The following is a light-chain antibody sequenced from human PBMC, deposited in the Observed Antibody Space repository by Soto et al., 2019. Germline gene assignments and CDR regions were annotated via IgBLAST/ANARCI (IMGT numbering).Light chain of an antibody. CDR1: LTISDNY. V-gene: IGKV3-20*01. J-gene: IGKJ1*01. Sequence: EIVLTHSPGTLSLSPGERATLSCRASLTISDNYLAWYQQKAGQAPRLVIYGASSRATGIPDRFSASGSGTDFTLTIRRLEPEDFAVYYCQQYSMAPLTFGQGTKVEVK. CDR3: QQYSMAPLT. CDR2: GAS.